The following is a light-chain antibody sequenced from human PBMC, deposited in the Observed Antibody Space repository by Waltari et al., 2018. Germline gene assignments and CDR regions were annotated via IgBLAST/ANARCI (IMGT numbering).Light chain of an antibody. CDR3: QQYYTTPRT. V-gene: IGKV4-1*01. J-gene: IGKJ1*01. CDR1: QSVLYSSNNKNY. CDR2: WAS. Sequence: DIVMTQSPDSLAVSLGERATINCKPSQSVLYSSNNKNYLAWYQQKSGQSPKLLIYWASTRESGVPDRFSGTGSGTDFTLTISSLQTEDVAVYYCQQYYTTPRTFGQGTKVEI.